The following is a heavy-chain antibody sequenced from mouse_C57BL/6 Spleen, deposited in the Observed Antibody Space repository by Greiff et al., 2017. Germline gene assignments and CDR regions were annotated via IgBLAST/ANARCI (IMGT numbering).Heavy chain of an antibody. CDR1: GYTFTSYW. V-gene: IGHV1-61*01. D-gene: IGHD1-1*01. J-gene: IGHJ4*01. CDR3: ARGITTVGYAMDY. Sequence: QVQLQQPGAELVRPGSSVKLSCKASGYTFTSYWMDWVKQRPGQGLEWIGNIYPSDSETHYNQKFKDKATLTVDKSSSTAYMQLSSLTSEDSAVYYCARGITTVGYAMDYWGQGTSVTVSS. CDR2: IYPSDSET.